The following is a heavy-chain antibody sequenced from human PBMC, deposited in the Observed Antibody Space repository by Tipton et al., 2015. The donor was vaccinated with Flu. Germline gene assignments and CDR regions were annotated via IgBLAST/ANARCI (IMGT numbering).Heavy chain of an antibody. CDR2: ISYDGSNK. V-gene: IGHV3-30*04. Sequence: SLRLSCAASGFTFSSYAMHWVRPAPGKGLEWVAVISYDGSNKYYADSVKGRFTISRDNSKNTLYLQMNSLRAEDTAVYYCARTEGWGYLDYWGQGTLVTVSS. CDR1: GFTFSSYA. D-gene: IGHD1-26*01. CDR3: ARTEGWGYLDY. J-gene: IGHJ4*02.